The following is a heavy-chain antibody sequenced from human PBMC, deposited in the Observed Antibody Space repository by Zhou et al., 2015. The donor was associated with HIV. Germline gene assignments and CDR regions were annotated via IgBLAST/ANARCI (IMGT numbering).Heavy chain of an antibody. Sequence: QVQLVQSGAEVRKPGASVKVSCKAPGGTGFTTNYLHWVRQAPGQGLEWMAVIHPSGERTYYAQKFQGRVTITRDTSATTVYMELSSLRSEDTAIYYCTTEPPGTGYFDYWAREPWSPSPQ. CDR1: GGTGFTTNY. CDR3: TTEPPGTGYFDY. J-gene: IGHJ4*02. D-gene: IGHD2-8*02. V-gene: IGHV1-46*01. CDR2: IHPSGERT.